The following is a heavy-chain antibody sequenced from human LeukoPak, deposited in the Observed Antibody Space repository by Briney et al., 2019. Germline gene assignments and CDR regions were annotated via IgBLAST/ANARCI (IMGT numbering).Heavy chain of an antibody. V-gene: IGHV3-23*01. CDR1: GFPFSAFA. D-gene: IGHD6-19*01. CDR2: ISISGSNT. CDR3: ARDTGGYSSSPIHF. Sequence: GGSLRLSCAASGFPFSAFAMTWVRQARGKGLEWVSGISISGSNTYYADSVKGRFTISRDNPKNALYLEMNSLRAEDTAVYYCARDTGGYSSSPIHFWGQGTLVTVSS. J-gene: IGHJ4*02.